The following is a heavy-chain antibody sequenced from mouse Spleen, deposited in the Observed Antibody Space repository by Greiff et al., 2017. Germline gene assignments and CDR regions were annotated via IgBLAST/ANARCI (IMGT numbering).Heavy chain of an antibody. CDR3: ARDQRDAYYFDY. D-gene: IGHD3-3*01. CDR2: INYDGSST. J-gene: IGHJ2*01. CDR1: GFTFSDYY. Sequence: EVKLMESEGGLVQPGSSMKLSCTASGFTFSDYYMAWVRQVPEKGLEWVANINYDGSSTYYLDSLKSRFIISRDNAKNILYLQMSSLKSEDTATYYCARDQRDAYYFDYWGQGTTLTVSS. V-gene: IGHV5-16*01.